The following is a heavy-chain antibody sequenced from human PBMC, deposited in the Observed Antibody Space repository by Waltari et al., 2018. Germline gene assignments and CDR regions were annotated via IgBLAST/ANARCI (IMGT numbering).Heavy chain of an antibody. D-gene: IGHD1-26*01. CDR2: ISSSSSYI. CDR1: GFTFSSYS. CDR3: ARGGGSRDYDY. Sequence: EVQLVESGGGLVKPGGSLRLSCAASGFTFSSYSMNWVRQAPGKGLEWFSSISSSSSYIYYADSVKGRFTISRDNAKNSLYLQMNSLRAEDTAVYYCARGGGSRDYDYWGQGTLVTVSS. J-gene: IGHJ4*02. V-gene: IGHV3-21*01.